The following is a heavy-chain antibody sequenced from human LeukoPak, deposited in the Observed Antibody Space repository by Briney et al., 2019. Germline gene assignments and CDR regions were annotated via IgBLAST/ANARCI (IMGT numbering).Heavy chain of an antibody. CDR3: ARLAEEQQGVGGPFDP. V-gene: IGHV4-59*01. D-gene: IGHD6-13*01. CDR2: IYYSGST. J-gene: IGHJ5*02. CDR1: GGSISSYY. Sequence: PSETLSLTCTVSGGSISSYYWSWIRQPPGKGLEWIGYIYYSGSTNYNPSLKSRVTISVDTSKNQFSLKLSSVTAADTAVYYCARLAEEQQGVGGPFDPWGQGTLVTVSS.